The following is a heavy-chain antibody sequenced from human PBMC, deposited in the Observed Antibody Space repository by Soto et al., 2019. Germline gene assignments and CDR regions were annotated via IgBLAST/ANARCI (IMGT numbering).Heavy chain of an antibody. D-gene: IGHD2-2*01. V-gene: IGHV3-48*02. J-gene: IGHJ4*02. CDR1: GFTFSSYS. CDR3: ARDGGYCSSTSCYGFDY. Sequence: EVQLVESGGGLVQPGGSLRLSCAASGFTFSSYSMNWVRQAPGKGLEWVSYISGSSSTIYYADSVKGRFTISRDNAKNSLYLQMNSLRDEDTAVYYCARDGGYCSSTSCYGFDYWGQGTLVTVSS. CDR2: ISGSSSTI.